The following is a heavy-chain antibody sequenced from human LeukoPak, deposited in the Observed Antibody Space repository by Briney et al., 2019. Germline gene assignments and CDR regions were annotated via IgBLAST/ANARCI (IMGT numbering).Heavy chain of an antibody. D-gene: IGHD6-13*01. CDR3: ARDSSSWYEVY. CDR2: INPNSGGT. J-gene: IGHJ4*02. Sequence: ASVKVSCKASGYTLTGYYMHWVRQAPGQGLEWMGWINPNSGGTNYAQKFQGRVTMTRDTSISTGYMELSSLRSEDTAVYYCARDSSSWYEVYWGQGTLVTVSS. CDR1: GYTLTGYY. V-gene: IGHV1-2*02.